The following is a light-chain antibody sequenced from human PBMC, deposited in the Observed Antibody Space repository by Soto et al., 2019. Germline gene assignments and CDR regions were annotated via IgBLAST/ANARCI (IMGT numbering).Light chain of an antibody. V-gene: IGKV3-11*01. CDR1: QNIDRY. CDR3: QQRKNWPPLT. Sequence: ETVLTQSPASLSLSPGERATFSCRASQNIDRYLAWYQQKPGQAPRLLIYDASNRATGIPARFSGSGSGTDFTLTISSLEPEDFAVYYCQQRKNWPPLTFGGGTKVDIK. CDR2: DAS. J-gene: IGKJ4*01.